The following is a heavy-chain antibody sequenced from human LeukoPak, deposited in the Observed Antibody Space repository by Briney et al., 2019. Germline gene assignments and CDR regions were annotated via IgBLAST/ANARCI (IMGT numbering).Heavy chain of an antibody. CDR3: ARDGSFLKSIVVVASNWFDP. J-gene: IGHJ5*02. D-gene: IGHD2-2*01. Sequence: ASVKVSCKASGYTFTSYYMHWVRRAPGQGLEWMGIIDPSGGSTTYAQKFQGRVTMTRDMSTSTVYMELSSLRSEDTAVYYCARDGSFLKSIVVVASNWFDPWGQGTLVTVSS. CDR1: GYTFTSYY. CDR2: IDPSGGST. V-gene: IGHV1-46*01.